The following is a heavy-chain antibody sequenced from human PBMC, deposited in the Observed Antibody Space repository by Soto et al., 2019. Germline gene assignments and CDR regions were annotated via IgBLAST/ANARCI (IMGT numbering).Heavy chain of an antibody. J-gene: IGHJ5*02. CDR2: ISAYNGNT. CDR1: GYTFTSYG. Sequence: QVQLVQSGAEVKKPGASVKVSCKASGYTFTSYGISWVRQAPGQGLEWMGWISAYNGNTNYAQKLQGRVTMTTDTSTSTAYMELRSLRSDDTAVYYCARDPIAVDSSGSPENWFDPWGQGTLVTVSS. CDR3: ARDPIAVDSSGSPENWFDP. D-gene: IGHD3-22*01. V-gene: IGHV1-18*01.